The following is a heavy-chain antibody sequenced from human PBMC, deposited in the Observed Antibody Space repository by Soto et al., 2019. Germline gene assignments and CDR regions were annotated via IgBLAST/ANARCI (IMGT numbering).Heavy chain of an antibody. Sequence: QVQLVQSGAEVKKPGDSVKVSCKASGYTFGHFYITWVRQAPGQGLEWMGAISPHNRNTNYAEKFRGRVTMTADRATTTAYMELRSLRSYDTAGYYCARDEGGYDILTGYYKSHHFDQWGQGALVTVSS. CDR3: ARDEGGYDILTGYYKSHHFDQ. CDR1: GYTFGHFY. J-gene: IGHJ4*02. D-gene: IGHD3-9*01. V-gene: IGHV1-18*01. CDR2: ISPHNRNT.